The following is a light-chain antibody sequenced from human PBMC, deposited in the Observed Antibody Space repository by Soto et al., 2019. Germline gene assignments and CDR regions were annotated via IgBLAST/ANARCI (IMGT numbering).Light chain of an antibody. CDR3: QQFYTAWT. CDR1: QSLLYSSNNKNY. V-gene: IGKV4-1*01. Sequence: DIVLTQSPDSLAVSLGERATINCKSSQSLLYSSNNKNYLSWYQQKPGQPPKLLIYWASTRESGVPDRFNGSGSGTDFTLTISSLQAEDAAVYYCQQFYTAWTFGQGTKVEI. CDR2: WAS. J-gene: IGKJ1*01.